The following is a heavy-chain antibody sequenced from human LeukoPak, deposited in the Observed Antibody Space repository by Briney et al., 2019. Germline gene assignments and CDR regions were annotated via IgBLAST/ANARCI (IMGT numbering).Heavy chain of an antibody. D-gene: IGHD2-2*02. V-gene: IGHV4-31*03. Sequence: SQTLSLTCTVSGGSVSSGGYYWSWIRQHPGKGLEWIGYIYYSGSTYYNPSLKSRVTISVDTSKNQFSLKLSSVTAADTAVYYCARGTRDIVEVPAAIKNYGSFDLWGRGPRVTISS. CDR1: GGSVSSGGYY. CDR3: ARGTRDIVEVPAAIKNYGSFDL. CDR2: IYYSGST. J-gene: IGHJ2*01.